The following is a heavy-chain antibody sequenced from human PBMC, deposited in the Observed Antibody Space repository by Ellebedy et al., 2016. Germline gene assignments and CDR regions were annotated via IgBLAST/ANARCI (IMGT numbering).Heavy chain of an antibody. CDR3: ARGGGSSVGWFDP. Sequence: GGSLRLSCAASGFTFSNFAMSWVRQAPGKGLEWVAVISFDGTNTYYADSVKGRFTISRDNSKNTLYVEMNSLRGDDTAVYHCARGGGSSVGWFDPWGQGTLVTVSS. D-gene: IGHD6-6*01. CDR1: GFTFSNFA. CDR2: ISFDGTNT. J-gene: IGHJ5*02. V-gene: IGHV3-30-3*01.